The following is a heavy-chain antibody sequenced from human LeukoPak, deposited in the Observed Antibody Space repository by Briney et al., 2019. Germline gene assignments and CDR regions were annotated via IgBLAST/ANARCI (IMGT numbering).Heavy chain of an antibody. CDR2: ISDSSSYT. Sequence: GGSLRLSCAASRFTFSDYYMSWIRQAPGKGLEGVSYISDSSSYTNYADSVKGRFTISRDNAKNSLYLQMNSLRAEDTAVYYCARVSSSRSFDYWGQGTLVTVSS. V-gene: IGHV3-11*05. D-gene: IGHD6-13*01. J-gene: IGHJ4*02. CDR1: RFTFSDYY. CDR3: ARVSSSRSFDY.